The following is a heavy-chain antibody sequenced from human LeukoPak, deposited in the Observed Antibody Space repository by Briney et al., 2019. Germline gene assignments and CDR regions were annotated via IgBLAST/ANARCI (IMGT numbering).Heavy chain of an antibody. D-gene: IGHD6-19*01. CDR3: ARAAFSSGWFTYYFDY. Sequence: GASVKVSCKASGGTFSSYAISWVRQAPGQGLEWMGGIIPIFGTANYAQKFQGRVTITTDESTSTAYMELSSLRSDDTAVYYCARAAFSSGWFTYYFDYWGQGTLVTVSS. CDR2: IIPIFGTA. V-gene: IGHV1-69*05. J-gene: IGHJ4*02. CDR1: GGTFSSYA.